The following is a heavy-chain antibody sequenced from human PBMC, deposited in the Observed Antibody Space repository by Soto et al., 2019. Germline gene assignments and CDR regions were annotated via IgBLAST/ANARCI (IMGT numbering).Heavy chain of an antibody. V-gene: IGHV4-39*01. CDR1: GGSISSSSYY. J-gene: IGHJ4*02. CDR2: IYYSGST. Sequence: NPSETLSLTCTVSGGSISSSSYYWGWIRQPPGKGLEWIGSIYYSGSTYYNPSLKSRVTISVDTSKNQFSLKLSSVTAADTAVYYCARQITMIVHFDYWGQGTLVTVSS. CDR3: ARQITMIVHFDY. D-gene: IGHD3-22*01.